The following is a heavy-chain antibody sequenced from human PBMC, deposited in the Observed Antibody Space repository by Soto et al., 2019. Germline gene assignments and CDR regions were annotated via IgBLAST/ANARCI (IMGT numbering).Heavy chain of an antibody. Sequence: PSETLSLTCAVYGGSFSDYYWSWIRQPPGKGLEWIGEINHSGSTNYNPSLKSRVTISIDTSKNQFSLKLSSVTAADTAVYYCARGHSSSDGRGNDDWFDPWGQGTLVTVSS. CDR2: INHSGST. D-gene: IGHD6-25*01. CDR3: ARGHSSSDGRGNDDWFDP. V-gene: IGHV4-34*01. CDR1: GGSFSDYY. J-gene: IGHJ5*01.